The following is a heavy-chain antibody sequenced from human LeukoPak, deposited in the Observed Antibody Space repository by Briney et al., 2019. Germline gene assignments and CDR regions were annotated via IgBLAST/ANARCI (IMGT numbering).Heavy chain of an antibody. J-gene: IGHJ4*02. CDR3: TRDLGQWLLQGIFFDY. D-gene: IGHD5-12*01. CDR1: GYTFTSYG. V-gene: IGHV1-18*01. Sequence: ASVKVSCKASGYTFTSYGISWVRQAPGQGPEWMGWISAYSTYNGNTNYAQKFQGRVTMTTDTSTSAAYMELRSLRSDDTAVYYCTRDLGQWLLQGIFFDYWGQGTLVTVSS. CDR2: ISAYSTYNGNT.